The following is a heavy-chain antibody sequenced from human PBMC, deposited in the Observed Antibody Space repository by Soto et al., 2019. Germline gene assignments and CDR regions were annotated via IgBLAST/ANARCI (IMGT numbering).Heavy chain of an antibody. CDR1: GYTFTSYD. D-gene: IGHD2-15*01. CDR2: MNPNSGNT. V-gene: IGHV1-8*01. CDR3: ARGIGYCSGGSCYLPYYYYMDV. Sequence: QVQLVQSGAEVKKPGASVKVSCKASGYTFTSYDINWVRQATGQGREWMGWMNPNSGNTGYAQKFQDRVTMTRHTSISTAYMELSSLRSEDTAVYYCARGIGYCSGGSCYLPYYYYMDVWGQGTPVTVSS. J-gene: IGHJ6*03.